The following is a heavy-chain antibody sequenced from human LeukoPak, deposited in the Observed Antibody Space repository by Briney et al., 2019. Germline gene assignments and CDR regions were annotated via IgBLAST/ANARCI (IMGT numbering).Heavy chain of an antibody. CDR3: AREKAGGDIVVVPAANPFDY. J-gene: IGHJ4*02. V-gene: IGHV3-11*01. CDR1: GFTFSDYY. Sequence: GGSLRLSCAASGFTFSDYYMSWIRQAPGKGLEWVSYISSSGSTIYYADSVKGRFTISRDNAKNSLYLQMNSLRAEDTAVYYCAREKAGGDIVVVPAANPFDYWGQGTLVTVSS. CDR2: ISSSGSTI. D-gene: IGHD2-2*01.